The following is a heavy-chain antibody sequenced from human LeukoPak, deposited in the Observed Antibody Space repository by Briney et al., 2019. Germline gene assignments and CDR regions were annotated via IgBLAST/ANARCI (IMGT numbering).Heavy chain of an antibody. D-gene: IGHD1-26*01. V-gene: IGHV3-48*03. J-gene: IGHJ4*02. Sequence: GGSLRLSCVASGFTFSSYEMNWVRQAPGKGLEWVSYITQTAASIYHADSVRGRFTISRDNAKNSLYLQMNSLRDEDTAVYYCASWDSGSYGDYWGQGTLVTVSS. CDR1: GFTFSSYE. CDR3: ASWDSGSYGDY. CDR2: ITQTAASI.